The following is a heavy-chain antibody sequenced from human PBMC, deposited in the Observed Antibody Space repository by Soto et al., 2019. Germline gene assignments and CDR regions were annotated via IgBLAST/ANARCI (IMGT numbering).Heavy chain of an antibody. CDR3: AKDSGVYYDILTGYYISLANIFFDY. CDR1: GFTFSSYA. V-gene: IGHV3-23*01. Sequence: GGSLRLSCAASGFTFSSYAMSWVRQAPGKGLEWVSAISGSGGSTYYADSVKGRFTISRDNSKNTLYRQMNSLRAEDTAVYYCAKDSGVYYDILTGYYISLANIFFDYWGQGTLVTVSS. J-gene: IGHJ4*02. D-gene: IGHD3-9*01. CDR2: ISGSGGST.